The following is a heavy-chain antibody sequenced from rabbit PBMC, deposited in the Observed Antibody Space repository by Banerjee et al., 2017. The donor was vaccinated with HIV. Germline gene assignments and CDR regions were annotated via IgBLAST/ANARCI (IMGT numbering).Heavy chain of an antibody. J-gene: IGHJ4*01. Sequence: VRQAPGKGLEWIGYITYGGSAYYASWVNGRFTISRHNAQNTLYLQLNSLTAADTATYFCARGGSTYPYYFTLWGQGTLVTVS. V-gene: IGHV1S28*01. CDR2: ITYGGSA. D-gene: IGHD8-1*01. CDR3: ARGGSTYPYYFTL.